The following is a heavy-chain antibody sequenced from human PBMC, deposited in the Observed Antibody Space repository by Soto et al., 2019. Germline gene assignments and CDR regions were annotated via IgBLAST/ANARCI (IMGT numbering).Heavy chain of an antibody. J-gene: IGHJ4*02. D-gene: IGHD3-22*01. CDR1: GFTFSSYA. CDR3: AKDLWYYYDSSGYYNFDY. CDR2: VSGPGGST. Sequence: GGSLRLSCAASGFTFSSYALTWVRQAPGKGLEWVSAVSGPGGSTYYADSVKGRFTISRDNSKNTLYLQMNSLRAEDTAVYYCAKDLWYYYDSSGYYNFDYWGQGTLVTVSS. V-gene: IGHV3-23*01.